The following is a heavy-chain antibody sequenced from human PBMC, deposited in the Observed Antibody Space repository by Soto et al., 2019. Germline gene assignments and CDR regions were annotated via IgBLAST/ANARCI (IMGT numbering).Heavy chain of an antibody. J-gene: IGHJ6*02. V-gene: IGHV3-9*01. CDR1: GFTFDDYA. CDR3: AKGWWGPLPGGMDV. CDR2: ISWNSGSI. D-gene: IGHD2-15*01. Sequence: SGGSLRLSCAASGFTFDDYAMHWVRQAPGKGLEWVSGISWNSGSIGYADSVKGRFTISRDNAKNSLYLQMNSLRAEDTALYYCAKGWWGPLPGGMDVWGQGTTVTVSS.